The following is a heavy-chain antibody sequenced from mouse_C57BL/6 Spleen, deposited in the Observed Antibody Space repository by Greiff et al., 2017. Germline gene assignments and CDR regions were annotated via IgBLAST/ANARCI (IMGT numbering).Heavy chain of an antibody. D-gene: IGHD2-3*01. V-gene: IGHV1-50*01. CDR1: GYTFTSYW. Sequence: QVQLQQPGAELVKPGASVKLSCKASGYTFTSYWMQWVKQRPGQGLEWIGEIDPSDSYTNYNQKFKGKATLTVDTSSSTAYMQLSSLTSEDSAVYYCARGDGYYSYAMGYWGQGTSVTVSS. CDR2: IDPSDSYT. CDR3: ARGDGYYSYAMGY. J-gene: IGHJ4*01.